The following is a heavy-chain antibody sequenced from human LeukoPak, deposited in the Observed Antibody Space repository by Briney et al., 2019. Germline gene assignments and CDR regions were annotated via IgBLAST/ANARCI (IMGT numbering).Heavy chain of an antibody. Sequence: QPGGSLRLSCAASGFTFSSYWMSWVRQAPGKGLEWVANIKQDGSEKYYVDSVKGRFTISRDNAKNSLYLQMNSLRAEDTAVYYCARSHDSRNDAFDIWGQGTMVTVSS. D-gene: IGHD4-11*01. CDR3: ARSHDSRNDAFDI. J-gene: IGHJ3*02. V-gene: IGHV3-7*01. CDR2: IKQDGSEK. CDR1: GFTFSSYW.